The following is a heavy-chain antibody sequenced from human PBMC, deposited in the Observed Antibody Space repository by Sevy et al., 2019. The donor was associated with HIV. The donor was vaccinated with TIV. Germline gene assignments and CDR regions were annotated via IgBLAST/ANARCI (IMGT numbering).Heavy chain of an antibody. CDR3: ATSGTTGTTSHFGY. CDR2: IIPIYNTP. D-gene: IGHD1-1*01. J-gene: IGHJ4*02. Sequence: ASVKVSCKASGGTFSNYGFHWVRQAPGQGLEWMGGIIPIYNTPHYAQRFQGRVTITADGSTSTVYMELSSLTSDYTAVYFCATSGTTGTTSHFGYWGQGTLVTVSS. CDR1: GGTFSNYG. V-gene: IGHV1-69*13.